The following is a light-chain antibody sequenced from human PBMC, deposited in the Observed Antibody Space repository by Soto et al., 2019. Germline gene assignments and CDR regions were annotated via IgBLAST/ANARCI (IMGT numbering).Light chain of an antibody. CDR3: SSYSSSDSYV. V-gene: IGLV2-14*01. CDR2: DVT. CDR1: SSDVGGYNY. Sequence: SVLTQPASVSGSPGQSITISCTRTSSDVGGYNYVSWYQQHPGKAPKLMIYDVTSRPSGVSDRFSGSRSGNSASLTISGLQAEDEADYYCSSYSSSDSYVFGTGTKVTVL. J-gene: IGLJ1*01.